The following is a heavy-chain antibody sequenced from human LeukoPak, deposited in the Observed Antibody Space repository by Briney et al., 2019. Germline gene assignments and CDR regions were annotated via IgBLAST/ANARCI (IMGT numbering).Heavy chain of an antibody. CDR3: ARRGVVVVAAPRGYFDY. J-gene: IGHJ4*02. Sequence: SETLSLTCAVYGGSFSGYYWSWIRQPPGKGLEWIGEINHRGSTNYNPSLKSRVTISVDTSKNQFSLKLSSVTAADTAVYYCARRGVVVVAAPRGYFDYWGQGTLVTVSS. V-gene: IGHV4-34*01. CDR2: INHRGST. D-gene: IGHD2-15*01. CDR1: GGSFSGYY.